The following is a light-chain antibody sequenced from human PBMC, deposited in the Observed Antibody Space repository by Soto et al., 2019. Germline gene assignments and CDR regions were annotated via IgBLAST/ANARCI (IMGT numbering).Light chain of an antibody. CDR2: DVS. J-gene: IGLJ1*01. CDR1: XXXIGGYKY. Sequence: QSVLTQPASVSGSPGQSITIXCXXXXXXIGGYKYVSWYQQHPGKAPKLMIYDVSNRPSGVSNRFSGSKSGNTATLTISGLQGEDEAEYYCSSYTGGSTYVFGTGTKLTVL. V-gene: IGLV2-14*01. CDR3: SSYTGGSTYV.